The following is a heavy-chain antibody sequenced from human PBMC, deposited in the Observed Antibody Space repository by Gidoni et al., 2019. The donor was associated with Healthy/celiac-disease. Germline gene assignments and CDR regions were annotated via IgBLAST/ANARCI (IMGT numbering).Heavy chain of an antibody. Sequence: QLQLQESGSGLVKPSQTLSLTCAVSGGSISSGGYSWSWIRQPPGKGLEWIGYIYHSGSTYYNPSLKSRVTISVDRSKNQFSLKLSSVTAADTAVYYCARATVTTLFWYFDLWGRGTLVTVSS. V-gene: IGHV4-30-2*01. CDR2: IYHSGST. CDR3: ARATVTTLFWYFDL. D-gene: IGHD4-17*01. J-gene: IGHJ2*01. CDR1: GGSISSGGYS.